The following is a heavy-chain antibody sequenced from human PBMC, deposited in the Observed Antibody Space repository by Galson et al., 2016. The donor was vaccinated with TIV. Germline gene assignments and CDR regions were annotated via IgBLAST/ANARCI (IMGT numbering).Heavy chain of an antibody. J-gene: IGHJ4*02. CDR1: GYSFSHYW. V-gene: IGHV5-51*01. CDR2: IYAGDSDT. Sequence: QSGAEVKKAGEFLKISCQASGYSFSHYWIGWVRQMPGKGLEWMGIIYAGDSDTRYSPSFQGQVTISADESVSTAYLQWSNLKASDSAMYFCARAPGYTGYSYGYFDSWGRGTLVTVSS. D-gene: IGHD5-18*01. CDR3: ARAPGYTGYSYGYFDS.